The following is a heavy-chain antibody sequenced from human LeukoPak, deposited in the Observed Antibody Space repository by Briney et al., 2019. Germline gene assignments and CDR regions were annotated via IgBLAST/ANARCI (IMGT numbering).Heavy chain of an antibody. J-gene: IGHJ4*02. Sequence: PGGSLRLSCASSVFTFSSYGMHWVRQAPGKGLEGVAFIRYDGSNKYYADSVKGRFTISRDNSKNTLYLQMNSLRVEDTAVYYCLRGDRRDYWDQGTLVTVSS. V-gene: IGHV3-30*02. CDR1: VFTFSSYG. CDR3: LRGDRRDY. CDR2: IRYDGSNK.